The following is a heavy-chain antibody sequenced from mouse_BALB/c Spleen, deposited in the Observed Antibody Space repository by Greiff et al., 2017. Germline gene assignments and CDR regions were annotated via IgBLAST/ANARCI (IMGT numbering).Heavy chain of an antibody. CDR3: ARGYGSSYVDY. CDR2: IRSGGST. CDR1: GFTFSSYA. Sequence: EVHLVESGGGLVKPGGSLKLSCAASGFTFSSYAMSWVRQTPEKRLGWVASIRSGGSTYYPDSVKGRFTISRDNARNILYLQMSSLRSEDTAMYYCARGYGSSYVDYWGQGTTLTVSA. J-gene: IGHJ2*01. V-gene: IGHV5-6-5*01. D-gene: IGHD1-1*01.